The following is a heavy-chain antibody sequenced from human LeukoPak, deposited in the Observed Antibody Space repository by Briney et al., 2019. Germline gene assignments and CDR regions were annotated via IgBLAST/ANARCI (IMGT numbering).Heavy chain of an antibody. V-gene: IGHV3-48*03. Sequence: GGSLRLSCAASGFTFSSYAMNWVRQAPGKGLEWVSYISRGGSSIYYADSVKGRFTISRDNAKNSLYLQMNSLRAEDTAVYYCARVYGDYNYYGMDVWGKETTVTVSS. J-gene: IGHJ6*04. D-gene: IGHD4-17*01. CDR2: ISRGGSSI. CDR1: GFTFSSYA. CDR3: ARVYGDYNYYGMDV.